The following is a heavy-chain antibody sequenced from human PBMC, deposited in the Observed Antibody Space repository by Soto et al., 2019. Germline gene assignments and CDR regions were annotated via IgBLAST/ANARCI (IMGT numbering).Heavy chain of an antibody. V-gene: IGHV4-30-4*01. D-gene: IGHD2-21*01. CDR2: IYYSGST. CDR1: GGSISSGDYY. Sequence: QVQLQESGPGLVKPSQTLSLTCTVSGGSISSGDYYWSWIRQPPGKGLEWIGYIYYSGSTYYNPSLKSRVTISVDTSKNQFSLKLSSVTAADTAVYYCASNCGAPRSAPYYFDYWGQGTMVTVSS. J-gene: IGHJ4*03. CDR3: ASNCGAPRSAPYYFDY.